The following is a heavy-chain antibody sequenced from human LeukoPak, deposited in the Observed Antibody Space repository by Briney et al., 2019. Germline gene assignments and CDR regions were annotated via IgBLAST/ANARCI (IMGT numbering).Heavy chain of an antibody. D-gene: IGHD1-26*01. Sequence: PSETLSLTCAVYGGSFSGYYWSWIRQPPGKGLEWIGEINHSGSTNYNPSLKSRVTMSVDTSKNQFSLKLSSVTAADTAVYYCASIGSSDAFDIWGQGTMVTVSS. V-gene: IGHV4-34*01. CDR2: INHSGST. J-gene: IGHJ3*02. CDR1: GGSFSGYY. CDR3: ASIGSSDAFDI.